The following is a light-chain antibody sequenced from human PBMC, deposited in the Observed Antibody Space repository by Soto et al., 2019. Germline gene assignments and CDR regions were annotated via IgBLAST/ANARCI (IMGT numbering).Light chain of an antibody. CDR1: QGINNF. CDR3: QKYYSAPYT. Sequence: DIQMTQSPSSLSASVGARVTITCRASQGINNFLAWYQQKPGKVPKLLISAASTLQSGVPSRFSVSVFGTDFTLTISSLQPEDVATYYCQKYYSAPYTFGQGTKLEIK. CDR2: AAS. J-gene: IGKJ2*01. V-gene: IGKV1-27*01.